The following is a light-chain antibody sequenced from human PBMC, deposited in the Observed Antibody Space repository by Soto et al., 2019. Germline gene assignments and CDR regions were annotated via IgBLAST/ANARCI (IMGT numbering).Light chain of an antibody. CDR3: QQYDTSPLT. V-gene: IGKV3-20*01. CDR2: AAS. Sequence: EIVLTQSPGTLSLSPRERATLSCRASQSVRSSYLAWYQKKPGQAPSLLIYAASGRATGIPDRFSGSGSGTDFTLTISRLEPEDFAVSYCQQYDTSPLTFGGGTKVEIK. CDR1: QSVRSSY. J-gene: IGKJ4*01.